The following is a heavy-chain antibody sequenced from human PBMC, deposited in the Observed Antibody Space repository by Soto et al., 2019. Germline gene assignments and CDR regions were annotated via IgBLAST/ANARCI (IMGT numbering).Heavy chain of an antibody. Sequence: GGSLILSCAASGFTFSSYAMSWVRQPPGKGLEWVSAISGSGGSTYYADSVQGRFTISRDNSKKTLYLQINSLRAEDTAVYYCAKGAGGRSTSCLKFSYYCYYYVMDVWGQGTTVTVSS. V-gene: IGHV3-23*01. J-gene: IGHJ6*02. CDR3: AKGAGGRSTSCLKFSYYCYYYVMDV. CDR1: GFTFSSYA. D-gene: IGHD2-2*01. CDR2: ISGSGGST.